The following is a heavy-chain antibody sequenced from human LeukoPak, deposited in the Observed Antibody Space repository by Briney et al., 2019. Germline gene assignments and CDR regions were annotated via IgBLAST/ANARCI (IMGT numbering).Heavy chain of an antibody. V-gene: IGHV4-59*08. D-gene: IGHD3-22*01. CDR1: GGSISSYY. J-gene: IGHJ4*02. Sequence: KPSETLSLTCTVSGGSISSYYWSWIRHPPGKGLECIGYIYYSGSTNYNPSLRSRVTISVDTSKNEFSLKLGSVTAADTAVYYCARLSDSDSSGYYWGFEYWGQGSLVTVSS. CDR2: IYYSGST. CDR3: ARLSDSDSSGYYWGFEY.